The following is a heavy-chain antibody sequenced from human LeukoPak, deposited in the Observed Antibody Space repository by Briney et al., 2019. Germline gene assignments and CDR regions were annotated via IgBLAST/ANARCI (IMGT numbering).Heavy chain of an antibody. J-gene: IGHJ6*02. CDR1: GFTCGSYW. D-gene: IGHD6-6*01. CDR3: ARDLPAARPRPGYFYSMDV. Sequence: QSGGSLRLSCAASGFTCGSYWMTWVRQAPGKGLEWVANINQDGSVKNYADSAKGRFTISRDNAKNSLYLQMNRLRVGDTAIYYCARDLPAARPRPGYFYSMDVWGQGTTVTVSS. V-gene: IGHV3-7*01. CDR2: INQDGSVK.